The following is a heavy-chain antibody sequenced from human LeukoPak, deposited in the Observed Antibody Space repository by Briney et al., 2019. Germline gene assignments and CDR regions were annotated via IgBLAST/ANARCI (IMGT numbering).Heavy chain of an antibody. CDR1: GGSFSGYY. CDR3: ARGRRKIRSCWFDP. CDR2: INHSGST. V-gene: IGHV4-34*01. J-gene: IGHJ5*02. D-gene: IGHD3-10*01. Sequence: KTSETLSLTCAVYGGSFSGYYWSWIRQPPGKGLEWIGEINHSGSTNYNPSLKSRVTISVDTSKNRFSLKLSSVTAADTAVYYCARGRRKIRSCWFDPWGQGTLVTVSS.